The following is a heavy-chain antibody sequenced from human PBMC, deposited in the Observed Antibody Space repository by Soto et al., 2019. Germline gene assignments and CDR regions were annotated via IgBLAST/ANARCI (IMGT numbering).Heavy chain of an antibody. CDR2: ITWNSGHI. V-gene: IGHV3-9*01. CDR1: GLNFDDSA. J-gene: IGHJ4*02. CDR3: AKGRSSMIVVVMDY. D-gene: IGHD3-22*01. Sequence: GGSLRLACVASGLNFDDSAMNWVRQGPGKGLEWVSGITWNSGHILYADSVKGRFTISRDNAKKSLYLELNSLRPEDTALYYCAKGRSSMIVVVMDYWGQGTPVTVSS.